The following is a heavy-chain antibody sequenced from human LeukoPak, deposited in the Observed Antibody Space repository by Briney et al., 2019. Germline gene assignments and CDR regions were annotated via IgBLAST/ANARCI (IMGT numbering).Heavy chain of an antibody. CDR3: AKDFDYYGSGKFR. J-gene: IGHJ4*02. CDR1: GFTFSSYG. CDR2: IRYDGSNK. V-gene: IGHV3-30*02. Sequence: GGSLRLSCAASGFTFSSYGMHWVRQAPGKGLEWVTFIRYDGSNKYYADSVKGRFTISRDNSKNTLYLQMNSLRAEDTAVYYCAKDFDYYGSGKFRWGQGTLVTVSS. D-gene: IGHD3-10*01.